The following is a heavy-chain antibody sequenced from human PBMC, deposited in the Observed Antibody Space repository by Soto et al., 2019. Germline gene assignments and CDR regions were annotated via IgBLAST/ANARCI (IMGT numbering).Heavy chain of an antibody. J-gene: IGHJ5*02. CDR1: GVSITSFY. CDR2: IYDSGST. Sequence: QVKLQESGPGLVKPSETLSLTCTVSGVSITSFYWSWIRQPPGQGLEWIGCIYDSGSTNFNPARKSRGTMAVDTARNQCSMKLSSVTAADTAVDYWARGLSSMAWYAPWGQGTLVTVAA. D-gene: IGHD6-19*01. CDR3: ARGLSSMAWYAP. V-gene: IGHV4-59*01.